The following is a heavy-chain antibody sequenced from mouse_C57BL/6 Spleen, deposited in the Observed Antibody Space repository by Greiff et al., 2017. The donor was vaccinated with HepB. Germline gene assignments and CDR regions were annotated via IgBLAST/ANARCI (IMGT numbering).Heavy chain of an antibody. CDR2: INPGSGGT. J-gene: IGHJ2*01. Sequence: QVQLQESGAELVRPGTSVKVSCKASGYAFTNYLIEWVKQRPGQGLEWIGVINPGSGGTNYNEKFKGKATLTADKSSSTAYMQLSSLTSEDSAVYFCARPSIYDGYAYYFDYWGQGTTLTVSS. V-gene: IGHV1-54*01. CDR1: GYAFTNYL. CDR3: ARPSIYDGYAYYFDY. D-gene: IGHD2-3*01.